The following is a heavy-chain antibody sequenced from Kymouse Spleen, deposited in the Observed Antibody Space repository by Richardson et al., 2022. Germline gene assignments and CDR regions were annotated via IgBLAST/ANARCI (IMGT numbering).Heavy chain of an antibody. D-gene: IGHD3-10*01. V-gene: IGHV3-7*01. CDR2: IKQDGSEK. Sequence: EVQLVESGGGLVQPGGSLRLSCAASGFTFSSYWMSWVRQAPGKGLEWVANIKQDGSEKYYVDSVKGRFTISRDNAKNSLYLQMNSLRAEDTAVYYCARDLGAYYYGSGSSNWFDPWGQGTLVTVSS. J-gene: IGHJ5*02. CDR1: GFTFSSYW. CDR3: ARDLGAYYYGSGSSNWFDP.